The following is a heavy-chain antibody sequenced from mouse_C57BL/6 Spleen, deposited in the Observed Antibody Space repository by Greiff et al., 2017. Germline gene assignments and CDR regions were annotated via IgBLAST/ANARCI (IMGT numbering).Heavy chain of an antibody. CDR2: IYPRSGNT. CDR3: ARSDYYGSSWSWFAY. Sequence: VQLQQSGAELARPGASVKLSCKASGYTFTSYGISWVKQRTGQGLEWIGEIYPRSGNTYSNEKFKGKATLTADKSSSTAYMELRSLTSEDSAVYFCARSDYYGSSWSWFAYWGQGTLVTVSA. V-gene: IGHV1-81*01. D-gene: IGHD1-1*01. J-gene: IGHJ3*01. CDR1: GYTFTSYG.